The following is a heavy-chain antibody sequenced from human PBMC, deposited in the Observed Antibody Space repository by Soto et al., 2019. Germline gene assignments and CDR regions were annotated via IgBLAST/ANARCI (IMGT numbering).Heavy chain of an antibody. D-gene: IGHD3-3*01. CDR3: ARDTDGFYDFWSGYSDY. CDR2: IKQDGSEK. Sequence: EVQLVESGGGLVQPGGSLRLSCAASGFTFSSYWMSWVRQAPGKGLEWVANIKQDGSEKYYVDSVKGRFTISRDNAKNSMYLPMNSLRAEDTAVYYCARDTDGFYDFWSGYSDYWGQGTLVTVSS. J-gene: IGHJ4*02. CDR1: GFTFSSYW. V-gene: IGHV3-7*01.